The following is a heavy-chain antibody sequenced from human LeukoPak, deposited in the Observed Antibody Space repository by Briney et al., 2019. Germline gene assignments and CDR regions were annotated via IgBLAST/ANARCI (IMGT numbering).Heavy chain of an antibody. CDR2: IYTSGST. Sequence: SETLSLTCTVSGGSISSYYWSWIRQPAGKGLEWIGRIYTSGSTNYNPSLKSRVTMSVDTSKNQFSLKLSSVTAADTAVYYCARGSGWFSAEYFQHWGQGTLVTVSS. CDR1: GGSISSYY. D-gene: IGHD6-19*01. J-gene: IGHJ1*01. CDR3: ARGSGWFSAEYFQH. V-gene: IGHV4-4*07.